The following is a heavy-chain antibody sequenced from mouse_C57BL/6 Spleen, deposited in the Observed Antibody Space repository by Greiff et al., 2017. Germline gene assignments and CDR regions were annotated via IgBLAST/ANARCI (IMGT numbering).Heavy chain of an antibody. CDR3: ARRDDYGGTGYYFDY. V-gene: IGHV1-59*01. D-gene: IGHD2-4*01. Sequence: QVQLQQPGAELVRPGTSVKLSCKASGYTFTSYWLHWVKQRPGQGLEWIGVIDPSDSYTNYNQKFKGKATLTVDTSSSTAYMQLSSLTSEDSAVYYCARRDDYGGTGYYFDYWGQGTTLTVSS. CDR1: GYTFTSYW. CDR2: IDPSDSYT. J-gene: IGHJ2*01.